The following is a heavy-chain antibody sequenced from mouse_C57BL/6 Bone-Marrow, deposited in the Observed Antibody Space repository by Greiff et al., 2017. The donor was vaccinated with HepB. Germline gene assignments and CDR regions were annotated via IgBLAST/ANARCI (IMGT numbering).Heavy chain of an antibody. CDR2: IYPGSGST. CDR3: ARDDYGYFDY. CDR1: GYTFTSYW. D-gene: IGHD2-4*01. J-gene: IGHJ2*01. Sequence: VKLMESGAELVKPGASVKMSCKASGYTFTSYWITWVKQRPGQGLEWIGDIYPGSGSTNYNEKFKSKATLTVDTSSSTAYMQLSSLTSEDSAVYYCARDDYGYFDYWGQGTTLTVSS. V-gene: IGHV1-55*01.